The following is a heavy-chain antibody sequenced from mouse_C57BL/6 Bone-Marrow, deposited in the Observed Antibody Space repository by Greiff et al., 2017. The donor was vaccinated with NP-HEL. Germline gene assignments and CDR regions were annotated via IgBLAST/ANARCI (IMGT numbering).Heavy chain of an antibody. V-gene: IGHV1-59*01. Sequence: QVQLQQPGAELVRPGTSVKLSCKASGYTFTSYWMHWVKQRPGQGLEWIGVIDPSDSYTNYNQKFKGKATLTVDTSSSTAYLQLSSLTSEDSAVYYCASPGYGKGYAMDYWGQGTSVTVSS. D-gene: IGHD2-10*02. J-gene: IGHJ4*01. CDR1: GYTFTSYW. CDR2: IDPSDSYT. CDR3: ASPGYGKGYAMDY.